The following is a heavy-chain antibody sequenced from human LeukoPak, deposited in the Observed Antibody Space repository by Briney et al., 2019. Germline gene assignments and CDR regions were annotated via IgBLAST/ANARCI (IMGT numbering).Heavy chain of an antibody. D-gene: IGHD3-10*01. V-gene: IGHV1-8*02. Sequence: PRASVKVSCKASGYTFTSYDINWVRQATGQGLEWMGWMNPNSGNTGYAHKFQGRVTMTRNTSISTAYMELSSLRSEDTAVYYCARVVTMVRGVIQYYFDYWGQGTLVTVSS. CDR3: ARVVTMVRGVIQYYFDY. CDR2: MNPNSGNT. CDR1: GYTFTSYD. J-gene: IGHJ4*02.